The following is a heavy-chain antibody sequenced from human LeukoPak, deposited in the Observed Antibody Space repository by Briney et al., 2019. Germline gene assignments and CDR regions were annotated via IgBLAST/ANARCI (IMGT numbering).Heavy chain of an antibody. CDR2: ISSSSSYI. V-gene: IGHV3-21*01. D-gene: IGHD2-15*01. CDR1: GFTFSSYS. J-gene: IGHJ4*02. CDR3: ARETVVPAD. Sequence: PGGTLRLFCAASGFTFSSYSMNWVRQASGKGLEWVTDISSSSSYIYYAESERGLFTISRDNAKNSLYLQMNSLRAEDTAVYYSARETVVPADWGQGTLVTVSS.